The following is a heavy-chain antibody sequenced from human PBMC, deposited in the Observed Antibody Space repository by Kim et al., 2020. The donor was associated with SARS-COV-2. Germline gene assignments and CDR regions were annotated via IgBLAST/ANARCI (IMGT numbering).Heavy chain of an antibody. CDR1: GFTFSSYS. V-gene: IGHV3-21*01. Sequence: GGSLRLSCAASGFTFSSYSMNWVRQAPGKGLEWVSSISSSSSYIYYADSVKGRFTISRDNAKNSLYLQMNSLRAEDTAVYYCARGNRGQQLIYYFDYWGQGTLVTVSS. CDR2: ISSSSSYI. D-gene: IGHD6-13*01. CDR3: ARGNRGQQLIYYFDY. J-gene: IGHJ4*02.